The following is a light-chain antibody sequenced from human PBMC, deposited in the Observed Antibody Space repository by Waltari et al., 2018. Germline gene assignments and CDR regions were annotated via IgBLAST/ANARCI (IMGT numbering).Light chain of an antibody. CDR3: HQYGGAPYT. J-gene: IGKJ2*01. Sequence: EIVLTQSQGTLSLSPGGRATLPCRASHGVTNNFLAWYQQKLGQGPRLLIYGAFLRATGVPDRFSGSGSGTDFTLTISRLEPEDFAVYFCHQYGGAPYTFGQGTKLEIK. CDR2: GAF. V-gene: IGKV3-20*01. CDR1: HGVTNNF.